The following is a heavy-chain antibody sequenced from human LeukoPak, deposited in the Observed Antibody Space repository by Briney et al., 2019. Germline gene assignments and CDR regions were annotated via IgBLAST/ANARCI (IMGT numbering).Heavy chain of an antibody. CDR3: AHATLVYDSSGYYMGWFDP. CDR1: GLSLSTSAVG. CDR2: VLRDDDK. V-gene: IGHV2-5*02. J-gene: IGHJ5*02. Sequence: SGPTLVNPTQTPTLTSNFSGLSLSTSAVGVGWIRQPPGKALEWLALVLRDDDKRYSPSLKSRLTITKDTSRNQVVLTMTNMDPVDTATYYCAHATLVYDSSGYYMGWFDPWGQGTLVTVSS. D-gene: IGHD3-22*01.